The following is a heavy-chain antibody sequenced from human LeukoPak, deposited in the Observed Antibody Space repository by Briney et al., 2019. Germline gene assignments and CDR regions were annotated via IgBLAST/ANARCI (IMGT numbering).Heavy chain of an antibody. D-gene: IGHD1-26*01. V-gene: IGHV3-11*03. Sequence: PGGSLRLSCVVSGIPFSDYYMNWIRQTPGKGLEWISYISASSSYTDYADSVKGRFTISRDNAQNALFLQMNSLRADDTAVYYCARSGSHDYWGQGTLVTVSS. J-gene: IGHJ4*02. CDR2: ISASSSYT. CDR1: GIPFSDYY. CDR3: ARSGSHDY.